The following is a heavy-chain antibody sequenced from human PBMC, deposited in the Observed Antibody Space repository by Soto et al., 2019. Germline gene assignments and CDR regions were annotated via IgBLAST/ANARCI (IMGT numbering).Heavy chain of an antibody. D-gene: IGHD5-18*01. V-gene: IGHV3-11*04. CDR1: GFTFSDYY. CDR2: VTSSGGSK. Sequence: PGGSLRLSCAASGFTFSDYYMSWIRQAPGKGLEWVAYVTSSGGSKYYADSVQGRFTISRDNAKNTLYLQMSSLRPEDAALYYCARAEMDTPMAFFDHWGQGTLVTVSS. J-gene: IGHJ4*02. CDR3: ARAEMDTPMAFFDH.